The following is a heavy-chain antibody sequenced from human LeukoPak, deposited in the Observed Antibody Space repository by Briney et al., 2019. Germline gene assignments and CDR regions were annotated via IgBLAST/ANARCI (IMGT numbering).Heavy chain of an antibody. Sequence: GGSLRLSCAASGFTFSDHYMDWVRQAPGKGLEWVGRTRNKANSYTTEYAASVKGRFTISRDDSKNSLYLQMNSLKTEDTAVYYCASGLGGVGAPDDALAIWGQGKMVTVSS. CDR1: GFTFSDHY. CDR3: ASGLGGVGAPDDALAI. J-gene: IGHJ3*02. D-gene: IGHD1-26*01. V-gene: IGHV3-72*01. CDR2: TRNKANSYTT.